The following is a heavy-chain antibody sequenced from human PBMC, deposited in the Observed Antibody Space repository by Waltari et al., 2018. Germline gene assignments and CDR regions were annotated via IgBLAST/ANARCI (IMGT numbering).Heavy chain of an antibody. CDR1: GNSISRRYY. CDR2: IYHSGST. J-gene: IGHJ4*02. Sequence: VQLQESGPGLVNPSQPLSHTCPVSGNSISRRYYWGWIRQPPGKGLEWIGSIYHSGSTYYNPSLKSRVIISVDTSKNQFSLKLSSVTAADTAVYYCARERPFVVWGQGTLVTVSS. V-gene: IGHV4-38-2*02. CDR3: ARERPFVV.